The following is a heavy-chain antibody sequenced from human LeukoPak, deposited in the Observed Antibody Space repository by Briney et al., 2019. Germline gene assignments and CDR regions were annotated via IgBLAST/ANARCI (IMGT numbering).Heavy chain of an antibody. CDR3: ARWRPGAFVYYDSSGTRAYFDY. J-gene: IGHJ4*02. V-gene: IGHV4-38-2*02. CDR1: GYSISSGFY. Sequence: PSETLSLTCTVSGYSISSGFYWGWIRQPPGKGLECIGSIYHSGSTYYNPSLKSRVTISVDTSKNQFSLNLSSVTAADTAVYYCARWRPGAFVYYDSSGTRAYFDYWGQGTLVTVSS. CDR2: IYHSGST. D-gene: IGHD3-22*01.